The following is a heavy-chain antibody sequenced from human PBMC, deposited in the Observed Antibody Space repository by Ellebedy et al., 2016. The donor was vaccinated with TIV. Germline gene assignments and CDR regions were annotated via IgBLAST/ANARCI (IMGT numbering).Heavy chain of an antibody. CDR1: GYTFTSYA. Sequence: ASVKVSXXASGYTFTSYAMHWVRQAPGQRLEWMGWINAGNGNTKYSQKFQGRVTITRDTSASTAYMELSSLRSEDTAVYYCARDQGISWFGELWGEGMDVWGQGTTVTVSS. D-gene: IGHD3-10*01. CDR2: INAGNGNT. V-gene: IGHV1-3*01. CDR3: ARDQGISWFGELWGEGMDV. J-gene: IGHJ6*02.